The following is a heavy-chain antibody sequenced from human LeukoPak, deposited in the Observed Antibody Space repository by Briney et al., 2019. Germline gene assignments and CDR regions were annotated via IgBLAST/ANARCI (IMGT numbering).Heavy chain of an antibody. Sequence: GGSLRLSCAASGFTFSSYGMHWVRQAPGKGLEWVAFIRYDGSNKYYADSVKGRFTISRDNSKNTLYLQMNSLRAEGTAVYYCAKGQTYYDILTGPGADDYWGQGTLVTVSS. CDR1: GFTFSSYG. V-gene: IGHV3-30*02. D-gene: IGHD3-9*01. CDR2: IRYDGSNK. J-gene: IGHJ4*02. CDR3: AKGQTYYDILTGPGADDY.